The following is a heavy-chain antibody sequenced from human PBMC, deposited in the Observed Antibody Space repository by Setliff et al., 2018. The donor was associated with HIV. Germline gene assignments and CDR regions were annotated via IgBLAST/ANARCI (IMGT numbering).Heavy chain of an antibody. CDR1: GFSLSDNGMG. V-gene: IGHV2-5*02. CDR3: AHILQDPPSHFYYYFYMDV. J-gene: IGHJ6*03. D-gene: IGHD3-3*02. CDR2: IYWDDDK. Sequence: GSGPTLVNPTQTVTLTCSFSGFSLSDNGMGVGWIRQPPGKALEWLALIYWDDDKRYSPSLKSRLTITKDTSKNQVVLTMTNMDPVDTATYYCAHILQDPPSHFYYYFYMDVWGKGTTVTVSS.